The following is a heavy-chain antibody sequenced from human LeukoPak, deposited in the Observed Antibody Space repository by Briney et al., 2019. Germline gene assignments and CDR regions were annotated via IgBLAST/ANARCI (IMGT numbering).Heavy chain of an antibody. CDR3: AKDPYDYVWGSYHIDY. D-gene: IGHD3-16*01. CDR2: ISGSGSST. J-gene: IGHJ4*02. Sequence: PGGSLRLSCAASGFTFSSYAMSWVRQAPGKGLEWVSTISGSGSSTYYADSVKGRFTISRDNSRNTLYLQMNSLRAEDTAVYYCAKDPYDYVWGSYHIDYWGQGTLVTVSS. CDR1: GFTFSSYA. V-gene: IGHV3-23*01.